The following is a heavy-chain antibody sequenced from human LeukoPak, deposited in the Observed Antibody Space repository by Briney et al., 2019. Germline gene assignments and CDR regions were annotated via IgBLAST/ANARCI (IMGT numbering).Heavy chain of an antibody. Sequence: GGTLRLSCAASGFTFISFAMSWVGQAPGKGLEGGSAISRTGVATYYANSVKGRLTISRDNSKNTVYLKMNSRRAEDTAVNNVAKHSHDGSAPYYDFLFHSGGQGTLAPVSA. D-gene: IGHD3-22*01. V-gene: IGHV3-23*01. CDR3: AKHSHDGSAPYYDFLFHS. J-gene: IGHJ4*02. CDR2: ISRTGVAT. CDR1: GFTFISFA.